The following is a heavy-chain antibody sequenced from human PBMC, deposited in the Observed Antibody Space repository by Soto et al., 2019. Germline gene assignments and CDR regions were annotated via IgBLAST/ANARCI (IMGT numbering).Heavy chain of an antibody. V-gene: IGHV3-23*01. CDR1: GFTFSSHA. Sequence: EVQLLESGGGLVQPGGSLRLSCTASGFTFSSHAMTWVRQAPGKGLEWASGLSDSGGSTYYADSVKGRFTISRDNSMNTRYLQMNTLRAEDTAVYYCAKVSSSWYSGFFDFWGQGTLVTVSS. J-gene: IGHJ4*02. CDR3: AKVSSSWYSGFFDF. CDR2: LSDSGGST. D-gene: IGHD6-13*01.